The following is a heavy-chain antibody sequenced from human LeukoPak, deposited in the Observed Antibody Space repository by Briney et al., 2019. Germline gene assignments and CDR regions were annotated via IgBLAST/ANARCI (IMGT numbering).Heavy chain of an antibody. D-gene: IGHD3-10*01. CDR3: ATGRGSGSYRFDY. CDR1: GFTVSSNY. V-gene: IGHV3-53*01. J-gene: IGHJ4*02. CDR2: IYSGDST. Sequence: GGSLRLSCAASGFTVSSNYMSWVRQAPGKGPEWVSVIYSGDSTYYADSVKGRFTISRDNSKNTLFLQMNSLRAEDTAVYYCATGRGSGSYRFDYWGQGTLVTVSS.